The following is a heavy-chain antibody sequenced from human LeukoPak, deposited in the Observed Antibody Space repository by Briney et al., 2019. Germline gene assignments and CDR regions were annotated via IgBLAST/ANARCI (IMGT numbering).Heavy chain of an antibody. CDR3: ARDTTMITYWFDP. J-gene: IGHJ5*02. CDR2: IYPNSGGT. V-gene: IGHV1-2*02. Sequence: ASVKVSCKASGYTFTGYYMHWVRQAPGQGLEWMGWIYPNSGGTNYAQKFQGRVTMTRDTSVSTAYMELNRLRSDDTGVYYCARDTTMITYWFDPWGQGTLVTVSS. CDR1: GYTFTGYY. D-gene: IGHD5-18*01.